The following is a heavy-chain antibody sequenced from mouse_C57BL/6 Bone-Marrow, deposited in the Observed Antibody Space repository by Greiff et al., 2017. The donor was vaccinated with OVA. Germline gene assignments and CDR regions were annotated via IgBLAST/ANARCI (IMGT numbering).Heavy chain of an antibody. CDR3: ARSELGRENYAMDY. CDR2: ISSGSSTI. V-gene: IGHV5-17*01. Sequence: EVQVVESGGGLVKPGGSLKLSCAASGFTFSDYGMHWVRQAPEKGLEWVAYISSGSSTIYYADTVKGRFTISRDNAKNTLFLQMTSLRSEDTAMYYCARSELGRENYAMDYWGQGTSVTVSS. D-gene: IGHD4-1*01. J-gene: IGHJ4*01. CDR1: GFTFSDYG.